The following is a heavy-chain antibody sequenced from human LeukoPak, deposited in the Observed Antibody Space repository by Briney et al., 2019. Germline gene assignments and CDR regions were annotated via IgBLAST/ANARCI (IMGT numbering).Heavy chain of an antibody. CDR3: ASGPWELDF. J-gene: IGHJ4*02. D-gene: IGHD1-1*01. CDR2: ISGDGRST. Sequence: PGGSLRLSCAASGFTFSSYWMYWVRQAPGKGLVWVSRISGDGRSTTYADSVKGRFTISRDNAKNTVYLQMNSLRVEDTALYYCASGPWELDFWGQGALVTVPS. CDR1: GFTFSSYW. V-gene: IGHV3-74*01.